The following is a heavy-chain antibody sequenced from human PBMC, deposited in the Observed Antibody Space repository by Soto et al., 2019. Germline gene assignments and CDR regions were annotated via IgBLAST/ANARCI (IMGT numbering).Heavy chain of an antibody. D-gene: IGHD7-27*01. CDR1: GGTFSGHA. Sequence: QVQLVQSGAEVKKPGSSVKVSCEASGGTFSGHAISWVRQAPGQGPEWMGGLIPLFGTTQHAQNFQARLTITEAQSTSPASLALTSLRFEDPAMYYCARGPNWGYRFDSWGQGTLVTVSS. CDR2: LIPLFGTT. CDR3: ARGPNWGYRFDS. J-gene: IGHJ4*02. V-gene: IGHV1-69*19.